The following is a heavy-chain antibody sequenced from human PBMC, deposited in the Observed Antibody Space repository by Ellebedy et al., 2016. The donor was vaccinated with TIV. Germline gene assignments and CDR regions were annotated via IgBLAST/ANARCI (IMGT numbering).Heavy chain of an antibody. J-gene: IGHJ4*02. CDR1: GFRFRDYR. Sequence: GESLKISCVASGFRFRDYRMNWVRQAPGKGLEWISYTRGSDNSVYYADSVKGRFTISRDNARNSHYLQMNSLTDEDTAVYYCARDDKWAFDNWGPGTLVTVSS. D-gene: IGHD1-26*01. CDR2: TRGSDNSV. V-gene: IGHV3-48*02. CDR3: ARDDKWAFDN.